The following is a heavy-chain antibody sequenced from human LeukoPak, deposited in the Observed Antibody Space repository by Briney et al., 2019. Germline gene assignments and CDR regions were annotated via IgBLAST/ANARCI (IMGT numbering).Heavy chain of an antibody. Sequence: SGGSLRLSCAASGFPFDDYGMSWVRLAPGKGLEWVSGVSWNGAYTEYADSVRGRFTISRDNAKKSLYLQMNSLRVDDTALYYSARRKGPYGSGTYYDSWGQGTLVSVSS. CDR3: ARRKGPYGSGTYYDS. D-gene: IGHD3-10*01. J-gene: IGHJ4*02. V-gene: IGHV3-20*04. CDR1: GFPFDDYG. CDR2: VSWNGAYT.